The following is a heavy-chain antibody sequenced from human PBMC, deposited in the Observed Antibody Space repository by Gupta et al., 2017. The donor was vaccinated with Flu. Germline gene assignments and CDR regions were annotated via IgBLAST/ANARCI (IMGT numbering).Heavy chain of an antibody. J-gene: IGHJ6*02. D-gene: IGHD2-15*01. CDR2: IWYDGTNE. CDR3: VREPCSGGSCYPKYHGVMDV. V-gene: IGHV3-33*01. Sequence: LEWVALIWYDGTNEHYADSVKGRFTISRDNSENMLYLQMSSLRAEDTAVYYCVREPCSGGSCYPKYHGVMDVWGQGTTVIVSS.